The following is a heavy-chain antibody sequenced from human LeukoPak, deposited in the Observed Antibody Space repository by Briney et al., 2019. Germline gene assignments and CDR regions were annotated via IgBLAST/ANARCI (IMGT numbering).Heavy chain of an antibody. J-gene: IGHJ4*02. CDR1: GGSISSYY. D-gene: IGHD6-13*01. CDR2: MYYSGST. CDR3: ARSMYSSSWYSPVDY. Sequence: SETLSLTCTVSGGSISSYYWSWIRQPPGKGLEWIGYMYYSGSTNYNPSLKSRVTISVDTSKNQFSLKLSSVTAADTAVYYCARSMYSSSWYSPVDYWGQGTLVTVSS. V-gene: IGHV4-59*01.